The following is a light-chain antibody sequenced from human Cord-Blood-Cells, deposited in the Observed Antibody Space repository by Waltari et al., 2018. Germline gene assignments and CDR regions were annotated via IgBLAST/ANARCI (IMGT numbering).Light chain of an antibody. V-gene: IGLV7-46*01. CDR3: LLSYGGARV. CDR1: TGAVTSGHY. J-gene: IGLJ3*02. CDR2: DTS. Sequence: QAVVTQEPSLTVSPGGTVTLTCGSSTGAVTSGHYPYWFQQKPGQAPRTLISDTSNRHSLKPARFSGSLLGGKAALTLSGAQPEDEAEYYCLLSYGGARVFGGGTKLTVL.